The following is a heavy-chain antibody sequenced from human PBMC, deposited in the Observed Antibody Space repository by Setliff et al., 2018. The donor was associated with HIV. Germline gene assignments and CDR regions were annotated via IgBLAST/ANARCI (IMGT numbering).Heavy chain of an antibody. CDR3: AKDGGHWDLDY. CDR1: GYTFTSYS. J-gene: IGHJ4*02. D-gene: IGHD1-26*01. CDR2: INPSGGST. V-gene: IGHV1-46*01. Sequence: GASVKVSCKASGYTFTSYSLHWVRQAPGQGLEWMGVINPSGGSTAYAENFQGRVTMTRDTSTSTVYMEMRGLRSDDTAVYYCAKDGGHWDLDYWGQGTLVTVSS.